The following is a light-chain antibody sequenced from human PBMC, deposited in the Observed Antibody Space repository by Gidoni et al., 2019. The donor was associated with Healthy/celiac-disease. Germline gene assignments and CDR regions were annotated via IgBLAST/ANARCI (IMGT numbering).Light chain of an antibody. J-gene: IGKJ4*01. V-gene: IGKV1-39*01. Sequence: DIQMTQSPSSLSASVGDRVTITCRASQSISSYLNWYQQNTGKAPKLLIYAASSLQSGVPSRFSGSGSGTDFTLTIISLQPEDFATYYCQQSYSTPPLTFGGGTKVEIK. CDR2: AAS. CDR1: QSISSY. CDR3: QQSYSTPPLT.